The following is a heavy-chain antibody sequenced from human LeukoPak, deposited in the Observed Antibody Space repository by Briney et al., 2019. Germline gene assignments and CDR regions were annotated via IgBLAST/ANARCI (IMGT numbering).Heavy chain of an antibody. V-gene: IGHV4-4*02. D-gene: IGHD3-3*01. Sequence: SGTLSLTCGVSGGSISTTNWWTWVRQPPGKGLEWIGEVHLDGRTNYNPSLKSRLIMSVDLSENPISLKLTSVTAADTAVYYCAREGGFYRPLDYSGQGTLVTVSS. CDR2: VHLDGRT. CDR1: GGSISTTNW. CDR3: AREGGFYRPLDY. J-gene: IGHJ4*02.